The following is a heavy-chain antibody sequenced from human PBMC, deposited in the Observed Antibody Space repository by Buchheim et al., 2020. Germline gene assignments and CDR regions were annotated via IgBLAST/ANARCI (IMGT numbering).Heavy chain of an antibody. CDR1: GFTFSSYW. J-gene: IGHJ4*02. D-gene: IGHD3-22*01. CDR2: IKTDGSAT. V-gene: IGHV3-74*01. Sequence: EVQLVESGGGLVQPGGSLRLSCAASGFTFSSYWMHWVRQVPGKGLVWVSRIKTDGSATTYADSVKGRFTISRDNAKNTLYLQMNSLRVEDTAVYYCVRADYYDSTGYYTGEYLDYWGQGSL. CDR3: VRADYYDSTGYYTGEYLDY.